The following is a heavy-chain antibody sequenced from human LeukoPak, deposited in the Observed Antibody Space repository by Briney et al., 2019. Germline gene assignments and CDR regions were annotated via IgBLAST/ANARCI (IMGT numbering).Heavy chain of an antibody. CDR2: IYTSGST. CDR1: GGSISSGSYY. J-gene: IGHJ4*02. Sequence: SQTLSLTCTVSGGSISSGSYYWSWIRQPAGTGLEWIGRIYTSGSTNYNPSLKSRVTISVDTSKNQFSLKLSSVTAADTAVYYCARGTTYNQYYYDSGGYYSFDYWGQGTLVTASS. CDR3: ARGTTYNQYYYDSGGYYSFDY. V-gene: IGHV4-61*02. D-gene: IGHD3-22*01.